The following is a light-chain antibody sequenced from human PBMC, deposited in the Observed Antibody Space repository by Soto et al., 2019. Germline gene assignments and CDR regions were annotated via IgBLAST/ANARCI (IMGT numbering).Light chain of an antibody. J-gene: IGLJ2*01. V-gene: IGLV1-47*01. CDR2: RNN. CDR1: SSNIGSNY. CDR3: AAWDDSLSDVV. Sequence: QSVLTQPPSASGTPGQRVTISCSGSSSNIGSNYVYWYQQLPGTAPKLLINRNNQRPSGVPDRFSGSKSGTSASLAISGLRSEDEADYYCAAWDDSLSDVVFGGGTKVTVL.